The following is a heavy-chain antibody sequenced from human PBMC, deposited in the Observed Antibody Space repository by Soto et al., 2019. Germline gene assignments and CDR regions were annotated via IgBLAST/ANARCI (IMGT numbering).Heavy chain of an antibody. CDR3: ARGGDDCSTHTCYTIDY. CDR2: INAGNGNT. V-gene: IGHV1-3*01. CDR1: GYTFTSYA. J-gene: IGHJ4*02. D-gene: IGHD2-2*02. Sequence: ASVKVSCKASGYTFTSYAMHWVRQAPGQSLEWMGWINAGNGNTKYSQKFQGRVTVTRDTSASTAYMELSSLSSEDTAVYYSARGGDDCSTHTCYTIDYWGQGTLVTVSS.